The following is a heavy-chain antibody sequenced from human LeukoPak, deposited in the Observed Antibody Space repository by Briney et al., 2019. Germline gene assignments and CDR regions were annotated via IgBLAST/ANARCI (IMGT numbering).Heavy chain of an antibody. J-gene: IGHJ2*01. CDR2: ISGSGGST. V-gene: IGHV3-23*01. CDR1: GFTFSSYG. CDR3: AKSTALLYFDL. D-gene: IGHD1-26*01. Sequence: GGSLRLSCAASGFTFSSYGMSWARQAPGKGLEWVSAISGSGGSTYYADSVKGRFTISRDNSKNTLYLQMNSLRAEDTAVYYCAKSTALLYFDLWGRGTLVTVSS.